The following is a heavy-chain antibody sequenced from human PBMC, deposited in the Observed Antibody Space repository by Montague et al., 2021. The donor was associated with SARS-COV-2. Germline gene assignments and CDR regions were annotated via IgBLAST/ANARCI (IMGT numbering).Heavy chain of an antibody. J-gene: IGHJ4*02. D-gene: IGHD6-19*01. CDR3: AREYSSGVYFDY. CDR2: IDWDDDK. Sequence: TLSLTCTFSGFSLSTSGMCVSWIRRPPGKALEWLARIDWDDDKYYSTSLKTRLTISKDTSKNQVVLTMTNMGPVDTATYYCAREYSSGVYFDYWGQGTLVTVSS. CDR1: GFSLSTSGMC. V-gene: IGHV2-70*11.